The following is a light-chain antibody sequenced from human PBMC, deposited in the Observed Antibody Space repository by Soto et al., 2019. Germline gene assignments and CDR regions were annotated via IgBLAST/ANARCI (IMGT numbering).Light chain of an antibody. CDR2: GVT. CDR3: SAYTARSTLV. Sequence: QSALTQPASVSGSPGQSITISCTGTSSDVGGYNYVSWYQKHPGKAPKLMISGVTNRPAGVSNRFSGSKSGNTASLTISGLQSEDEGDYYCSAYTARSTLVFGGGTKVTVL. CDR1: SSDVGGYNY. V-gene: IGLV2-14*01. J-gene: IGLJ3*02.